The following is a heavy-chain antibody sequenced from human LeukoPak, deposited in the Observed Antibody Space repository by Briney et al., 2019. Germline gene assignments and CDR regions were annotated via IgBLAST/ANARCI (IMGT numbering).Heavy chain of an antibody. CDR3: ARVVYGDYYFDY. CDR1: GGSISSGDYY. D-gene: IGHD4-17*01. V-gene: IGHV4-30-4*01. J-gene: IGHJ4*02. CDR2: IYYSGSI. Sequence: SQTLSLTCTVSGGSISSGDYYWSWIRQPPGKGLEWIGYIYYSGSIYYNPSLKSRVTISVDTSKNQFSLKLSSVTAAGTAVYYCARVVYGDYYFDYWGQGTLVTVSS.